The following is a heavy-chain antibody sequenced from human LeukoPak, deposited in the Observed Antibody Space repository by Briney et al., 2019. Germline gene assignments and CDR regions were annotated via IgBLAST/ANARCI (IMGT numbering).Heavy chain of an antibody. CDR2: INSDGSST. V-gene: IGHV3-74*01. D-gene: IGHD3-10*01. CDR3: AKAGLWFGELADY. J-gene: IGHJ4*02. Sequence: GGSLRLSCAASGFTFSSYWMHWVRQAPGKGLVWVSRINSDGSSTSYADSVKGRFTISRDNSKNTLYLQMNSLRAEDTAVYYCAKAGLWFGELADYWGQGTLVTVSS. CDR1: GFTFSSYW.